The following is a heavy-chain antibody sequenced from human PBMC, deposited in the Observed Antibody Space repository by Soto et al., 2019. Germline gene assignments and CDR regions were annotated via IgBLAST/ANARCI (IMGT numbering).Heavy chain of an antibody. CDR3: ARTSAFVVVTAALDY. J-gene: IGHJ4*02. CDR1: GYTFTGYY. V-gene: IGHV1-2*02. D-gene: IGHD2-21*02. CDR2: INPNSGGT. Sequence: ASVKVSCKASGYTFTGYYMHWVRQAPGQGLEWMGWINPNSGGTNYAQKFQGRVTMTTDTSTSTAYMELRSLRSDDTAVYYCARTSAFVVVTAALDYWGQGTLVTVSS.